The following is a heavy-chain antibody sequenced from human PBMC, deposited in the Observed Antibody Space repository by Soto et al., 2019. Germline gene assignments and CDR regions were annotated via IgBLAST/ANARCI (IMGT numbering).Heavy chain of an antibody. CDR1: GDSISNYY. D-gene: IGHD6-13*01. CDR2: IYSSGST. Sequence: PSETLSLTCTVSGDSISNYYWTWIRQPAGKGLEWIGRIYSSGSTNYNSSLKSRVTMSVDTSKNQFSLKLTSVTAADTAVYYCARQTTFSSSWFDYWGQGMLVTVSS. J-gene: IGHJ5*01. V-gene: IGHV4-4*07. CDR3: ARQTTFSSSWFDY.